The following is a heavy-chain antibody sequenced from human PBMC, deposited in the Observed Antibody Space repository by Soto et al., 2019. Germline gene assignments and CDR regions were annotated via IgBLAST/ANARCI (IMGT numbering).Heavy chain of an antibody. CDR3: PRRMGPDASDSRGHLDY. D-gene: IGHD3-22*01. V-gene: IGHV5-51*01. CDR2: IYPGDSDT. J-gene: IGHJ4*02. Sequence: GQAMTLSCTGYGYRFTSSWIGWVRQIPGKGLEWMGIIYPGDSDTKYSPSFQGQVTISADKSTFTASLQWSSLRGSDTPIYYRPRRMGPDASDSRGHLDYWGLGTLGTVSS. CDR1: GYRFTSSW.